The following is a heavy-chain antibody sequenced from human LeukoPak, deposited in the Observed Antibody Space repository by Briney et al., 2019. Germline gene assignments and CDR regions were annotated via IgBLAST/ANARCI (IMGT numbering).Heavy chain of an antibody. CDR2: ISSSSSTI. V-gene: IGHV3-48*01. CDR3: ARDLGYSYGYL. J-gene: IGHJ5*02. Sequence: GGSLRLSCAASGFTFSSYSMNWVHQAPGKGLEWVSYISSSSSTIYYADSVKGRFTISRDNAKNSLYLQMNSLRAEDTAVYYCARDLGYSYGYLWGQGTLVTVSS. D-gene: IGHD5-18*01. CDR1: GFTFSSYS.